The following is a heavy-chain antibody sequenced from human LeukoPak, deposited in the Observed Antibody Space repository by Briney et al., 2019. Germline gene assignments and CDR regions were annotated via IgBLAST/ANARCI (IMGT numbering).Heavy chain of an antibody. J-gene: IGHJ4*02. Sequence: PGGSLRLSCAASGFTFSTYSMNWVRQAPGKGLEWVSSISSTSSYMDYADSVKGRFTISRDNAKDSLYLQMNSLRAEDTAVYYCASSRDGYNPIDYRGQGTLVIVSS. CDR1: GFTFSTYS. D-gene: IGHD5-24*01. V-gene: IGHV3-21*01. CDR2: ISSTSSYM. CDR3: ASSRDGYNPIDY.